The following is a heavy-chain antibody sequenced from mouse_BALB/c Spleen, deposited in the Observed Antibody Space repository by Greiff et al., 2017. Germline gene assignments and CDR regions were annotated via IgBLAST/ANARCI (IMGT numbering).Heavy chain of an antibody. Sequence: QVHVKQSGPELVKPGASVKISCKASGYAFSSSWMNWVKQRPGQGLEWIGRIYPGDGDTNYNGKFKGKATLTADKSSSTAYMQLSSLTSVDSAVYFCARLEVPYAMDYWGQGTSVTVSS. J-gene: IGHJ4*01. V-gene: IGHV1-82*01. D-gene: IGHD2-14*01. CDR2: IYPGDGDT. CDR3: ARLEVPYAMDY. CDR1: GYAFSSSW.